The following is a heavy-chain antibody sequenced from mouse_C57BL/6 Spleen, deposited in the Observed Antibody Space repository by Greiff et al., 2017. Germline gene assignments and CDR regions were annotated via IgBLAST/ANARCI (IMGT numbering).Heavy chain of an antibody. Sequence: QVQLQQSGPELVKPGASVKISCKASGYAFSSSWMNWVKQRPGKGLEWIGRIYPGDGDPNYNGKFKGKATLTAEKSCCTAYMQLSSLTSEDSAVYFCARRGDYFDYWGQGTTLTVSS. CDR3: ARRGDYFDY. V-gene: IGHV1-82*01. CDR2: IYPGDGDP. CDR1: GYAFSSSW. J-gene: IGHJ2*01.